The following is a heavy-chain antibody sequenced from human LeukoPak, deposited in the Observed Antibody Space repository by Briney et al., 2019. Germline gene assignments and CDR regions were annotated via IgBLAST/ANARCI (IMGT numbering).Heavy chain of an antibody. CDR1: GFTFSSYG. Sequence: GGSLRLSCAASGFTFSSYGMHWVRQAPGKGLEWVAFIRYDGSNKYYADSVKGRFTIPRDNSRNTLYLQMNSLRADDTAVYYCARLIWFGGYYYMDVWGKGTTVTVSS. V-gene: IGHV3-30*02. D-gene: IGHD3-10*01. CDR3: ARLIWFGGYYYMDV. CDR2: IRYDGSNK. J-gene: IGHJ6*03.